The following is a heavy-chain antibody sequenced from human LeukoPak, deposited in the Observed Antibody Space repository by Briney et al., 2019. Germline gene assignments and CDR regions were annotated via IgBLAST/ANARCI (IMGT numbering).Heavy chain of an antibody. CDR3: AVTVSPYYYYYYMDV. Sequence: PSETLSLTCTVSGGSISSYYWSWIRQPPGQGLEWIGYIYYSGGTNYNPSLKSRVTISVDTSKNRLSLKLSSVTAADTAVYYCAVTVSPYYYYYYMDVWGKGTTVTVSS. CDR2: IYYSGGT. CDR1: GGSISSYY. D-gene: IGHD4-17*01. V-gene: IGHV4-59*01. J-gene: IGHJ6*03.